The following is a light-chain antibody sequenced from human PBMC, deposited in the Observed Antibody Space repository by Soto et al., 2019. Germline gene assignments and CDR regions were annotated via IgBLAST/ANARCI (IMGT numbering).Light chain of an antibody. CDR3: QSYDSSLSGSWV. CDR2: GST. CDR1: SSNIGAGYG. Sequence: QSVLTQPPSVSGAPGQRVTISCTGSSSNIGAGYGVHWYQHLPGTAPKLLIYGSTDRPSGVPDRFSGSKSGTSASLAIIGLQAEDEADYYCQSYDSSLSGSWVFGGGTTLTVL. V-gene: IGLV1-40*01. J-gene: IGLJ3*02.